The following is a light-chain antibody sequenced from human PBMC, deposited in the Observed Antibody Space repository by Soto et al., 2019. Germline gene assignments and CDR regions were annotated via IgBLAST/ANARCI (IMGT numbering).Light chain of an antibody. Sequence: DIEMTQSPSTLSASVGDRVTITCRASQSISSWLAWYQQKPGKAPKLLIYDASSLESGVPPRFSGSGSGTEFTLTISSLEPEDFAVYYCQQRSIWPQTFGQGTKV. CDR1: QSISSW. V-gene: IGKV1-5*01. CDR2: DAS. CDR3: QQRSIWPQT. J-gene: IGKJ1*01.